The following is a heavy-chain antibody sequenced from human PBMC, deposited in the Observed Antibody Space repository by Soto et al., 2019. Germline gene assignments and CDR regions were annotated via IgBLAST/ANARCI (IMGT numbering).Heavy chain of an antibody. D-gene: IGHD4-4*01. CDR3: ARMDSNYGGYGMDV. CDR2: ISYDGSNK. CDR1: GFTFSSYA. J-gene: IGHJ6*02. Sequence: QVQLVESGGGVVQPGRSLRLSCAASGFTFSSYAMHWVRQAPGKGLEWVAVISYDGSNKYYADSVKGRFTISRDNSKNTLYLQMNILRAEDTAVYYCARMDSNYGGYGMDVWGQGTTVTVSS. V-gene: IGHV3-30-3*01.